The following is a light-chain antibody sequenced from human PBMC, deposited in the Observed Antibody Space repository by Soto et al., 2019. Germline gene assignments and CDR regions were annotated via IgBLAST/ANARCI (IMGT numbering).Light chain of an antibody. J-gene: IGKJ4*01. Sequence: EIVMTQSPATLSVSPGERATLSCRASQSVSSNSAWYQQKPGQTPRLLIYDTSTRATGVPARFSGSRSGPEFTLTINSLQSEDFAIYYCQPYNNWPLTFGGGTKVDI. CDR1: QSVSSN. V-gene: IGKV3-15*01. CDR3: QPYNNWPLT. CDR2: DTS.